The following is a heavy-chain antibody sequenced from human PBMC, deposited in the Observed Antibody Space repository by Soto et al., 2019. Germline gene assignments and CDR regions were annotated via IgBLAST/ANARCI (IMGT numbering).Heavy chain of an antibody. CDR1: GGTFSSYA. J-gene: IGHJ4*02. CDR2: IIPIFGTA. V-gene: IGHV1-69*01. Sequence: QVQLVQSGAEVKKPGSSVKVSCKASGGTFSSYAISWVRQAPGQGLEWMGGIIPIFGTANYAQKFQGRVTITADESTSTVYMELSSLRSEDTAVYYCARRRSDYYDSSGYYYLYFDYWGQGTLVTVSS. CDR3: ARRRSDYYDSSGYYYLYFDY. D-gene: IGHD3-22*01.